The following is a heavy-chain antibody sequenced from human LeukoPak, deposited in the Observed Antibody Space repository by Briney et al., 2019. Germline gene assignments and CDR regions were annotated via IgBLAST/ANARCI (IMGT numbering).Heavy chain of an antibody. CDR1: GFTFSSYG. CDR3: ARDAVDTANAV. Sequence: GGSLRLSCAASGFTFSSYGMHWVRQAPGKGLEWVAVIWYDGSNKYYADSVKGRFTISRDNSKNTLYLQMNSLRAEDTAVYYCARDAVDTANAVWGQGTTVTVSS. D-gene: IGHD5-18*01. CDR2: IWYDGSNK. J-gene: IGHJ6*02. V-gene: IGHV3-33*01.